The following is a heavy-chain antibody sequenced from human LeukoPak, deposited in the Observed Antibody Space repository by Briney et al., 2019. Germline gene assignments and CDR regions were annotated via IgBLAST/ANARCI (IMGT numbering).Heavy chain of an antibody. J-gene: IGHJ3*01. V-gene: IGHV3-74*01. D-gene: IGHD2/OR15-2a*01. CDR3: AADGEYAFLV. CDR2: IISDGITT. CDR1: GLTFHNTW. Sequence: PGGSLRLSCAASGLTFHNTWMHWIPQAPGKGLVWVSRIISDGITTTYAHSVKGRFTISRDNAKNTLYLQMNSLRADNTAVYYCAADGEYAFLVWGQGTMVTVCS.